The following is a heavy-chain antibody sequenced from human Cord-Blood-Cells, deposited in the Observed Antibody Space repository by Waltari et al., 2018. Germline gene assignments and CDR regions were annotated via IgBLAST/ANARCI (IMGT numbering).Heavy chain of an antibody. Sequence: QVQLVQSGAEVKKPGASVKVSCKVSGYTLTELSMHWVRQAPGQGLEWMGGFDPEDGETIYAQKFQGRVTMTEDTSTDTAYMELSSLRSEDTAVYYCATPGYCSSTSCYRGYYFDYWGQGTLVTVSS. CDR1: GYTLTELS. D-gene: IGHD2-2*01. V-gene: IGHV1-24*01. CDR2: FDPEDGET. J-gene: IGHJ4*02. CDR3: ATPGYCSSTSCYRGYYFDY.